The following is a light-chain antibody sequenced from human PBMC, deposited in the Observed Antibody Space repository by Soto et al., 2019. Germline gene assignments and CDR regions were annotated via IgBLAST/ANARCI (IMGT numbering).Light chain of an antibody. CDR1: QSISNY. CDR2: VAS. J-gene: IGKJ2*01. Sequence: DIQMTHSPSSLSASVGDRVTITCRASQSISNYLNWYQQKPGKAPKTLIYVASSLQSGVPSRFSGSGSGTDFTLTISSLQPEDFATYYCQQSYSTPPYTFGQGTKVDIK. CDR3: QQSYSTPPYT. V-gene: IGKV1-39*01.